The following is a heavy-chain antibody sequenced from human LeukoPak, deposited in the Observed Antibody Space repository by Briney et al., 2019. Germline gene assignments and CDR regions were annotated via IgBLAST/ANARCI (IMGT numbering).Heavy chain of an antibody. V-gene: IGHV1-46*01. Sequence: ASVKVSCKASGYTFTSYYMHWVRQAPGQGLEWMGIINPSGGSTSYAQKFQGRVTMTRDTSTSTVYMELSSLRSEDTAVYYCARDKRPESPYDSSGYYNYYYSMDVWGQGTTVTVSS. CDR2: INPSGGST. CDR1: GYTFTSYY. J-gene: IGHJ6*02. D-gene: IGHD3-22*01. CDR3: ARDKRPESPYDSSGYYNYYYSMDV.